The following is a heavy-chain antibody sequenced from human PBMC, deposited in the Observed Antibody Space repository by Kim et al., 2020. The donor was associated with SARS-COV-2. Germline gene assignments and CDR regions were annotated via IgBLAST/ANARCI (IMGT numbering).Heavy chain of an antibody. J-gene: IGHJ5*02. CDR3: ARAHTVYSRIAAAEGLRP. CDR2: INPSGGST. CDR1: GYTFTSYY. D-gene: IGHD6-13*01. Sequence: ASVKVSCKASGYTFTSYYMHWVRQAPGQGLEWMGIINPSGGSTSYAQKFQGRVTMTRDTSTSTVYMELSSLRSEDTAVYYCARAHTVYSRIAAAEGLRPWGQGTLVTVSS. V-gene: IGHV1-46*01.